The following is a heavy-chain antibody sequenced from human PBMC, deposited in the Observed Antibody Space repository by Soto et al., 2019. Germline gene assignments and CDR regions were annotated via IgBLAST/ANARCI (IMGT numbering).Heavy chain of an antibody. Sequence: ASVKVSCKASGYTFTTYAMYWVRQAPGQRLEWMGWINAGNGDTKYSQKNQDRVTITRDTSTTTAYMELSSLRTEDTVVYYCARGGNGWPLDYWGKETLVTVPS. CDR2: INAGNGDT. D-gene: IGHD6-19*01. CDR3: ARGGNGWPLDY. J-gene: IGHJ4*02. CDR1: GYTFTTYA. V-gene: IGHV1-3*01.